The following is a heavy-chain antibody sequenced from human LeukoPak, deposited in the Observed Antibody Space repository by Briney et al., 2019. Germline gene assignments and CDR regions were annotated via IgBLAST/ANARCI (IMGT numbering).Heavy chain of an antibody. D-gene: IGHD3-3*01. Sequence: SETLSLTCTVSGGSISSYYWSWIRQPPGKGLEWIGYIYYSGSTNYNPSLKSRVTISVDTSKNQFSLKLSSVTAADTAVYYCARGFHSNDAFDIWGQGTMVTVSS. CDR1: GGSISSYY. CDR3: ARGFHSNDAFDI. J-gene: IGHJ3*02. V-gene: IGHV4-59*01. CDR2: IYYSGST.